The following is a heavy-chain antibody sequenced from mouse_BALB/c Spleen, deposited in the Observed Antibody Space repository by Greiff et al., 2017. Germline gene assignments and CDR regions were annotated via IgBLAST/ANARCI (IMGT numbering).Heavy chain of an antibody. CDR1: GYTFSSYW. V-gene: IGHV1-9*01. Sequence: VQLQQSGAELMKPGASVKISCKATGYTFSSYWIEWVKQRPGHGLEWIGEILPGSGSTNYNEKFKGKATFTADTSSNTAYMQLSSLTSEDSAVYYCARPGYGNWFAYWGQGTLVTVSA. D-gene: IGHD2-10*02. CDR2: ILPGSGST. J-gene: IGHJ3*01. CDR3: ARPGYGNWFAY.